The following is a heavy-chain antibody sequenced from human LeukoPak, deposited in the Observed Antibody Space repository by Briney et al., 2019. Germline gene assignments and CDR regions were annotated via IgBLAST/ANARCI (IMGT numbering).Heavy chain of an antibody. CDR2: ISGSGGST. J-gene: IGHJ4*02. CDR1: GFTFSSYA. CDR3: AKDRPGIAVAGGFDY. Sequence: SGGSLRLSCAASGFTFSSYAMSWVRQAPGKGLEWVSAISGSGGSTYYADSVKGRFTISRDSSKNTLYLQMNSLRAEDTAVYYCAKDRPGIAVAGGFDYWGQGTLVTVSS. V-gene: IGHV3-23*01. D-gene: IGHD6-19*01.